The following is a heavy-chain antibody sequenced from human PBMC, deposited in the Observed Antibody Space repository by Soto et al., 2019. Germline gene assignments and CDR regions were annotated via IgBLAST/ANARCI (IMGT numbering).Heavy chain of an antibody. D-gene: IGHD2-2*01. CDR1: GYTFTNCG. CDR3: ARDRSVVVPGAIPTNYYYGMDV. J-gene: IGHJ6*02. Sequence: ASVKVSCKASGYTFTNCGISWVRQAPGQGLEWMGWISAYNADTNYAQNLQGRVTMTTDTSTSTAYMELRSLRSDDTAVYYCARDRSVVVPGAIPTNYYYGMDVWGQGTTVTVSS. CDR2: ISAYNADT. V-gene: IGHV1-18*04.